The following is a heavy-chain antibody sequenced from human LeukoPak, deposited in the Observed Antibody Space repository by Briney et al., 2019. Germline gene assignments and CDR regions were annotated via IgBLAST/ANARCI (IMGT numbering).Heavy chain of an antibody. CDR2: IIPIFGTA. D-gene: IGHD2-2*01. J-gene: IGHJ4*02. CDR3: ARGNRYCSSTSCYADFDY. CDR1: GGTFSSYA. Sequence: GASVKVSCKASGGTFSSYAISWARQAPGQGLEWMGGIIPIFGTANYAQKFQGRVTITADESTSTAYMELSSLRSEDTAVYYCARGNRYCSSTSCYADFDYWGQGTLVTVSS. V-gene: IGHV1-69*13.